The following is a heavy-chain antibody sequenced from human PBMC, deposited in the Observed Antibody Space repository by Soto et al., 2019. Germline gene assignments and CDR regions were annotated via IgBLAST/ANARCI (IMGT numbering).Heavy chain of an antibody. CDR1: GFTFSSYD. J-gene: IGHJ4*02. CDR2: IWYDGSNK. CDR3: ARSFRQWLVDY. V-gene: IGHV3-33*01. Sequence: GGSLRLSCAASGFTFSSYDMHWVHQAPGKGLEWVAIIWYDGSNKYYADSVKGRFTISRDNSKNTLYLQVNSLRADDTAVYYCARSFRQWLVDYWGQGTLVTVSS. D-gene: IGHD6-19*01.